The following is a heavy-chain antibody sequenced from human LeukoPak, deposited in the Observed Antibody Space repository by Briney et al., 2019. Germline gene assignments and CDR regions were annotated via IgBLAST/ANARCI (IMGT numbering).Heavy chain of an antibody. V-gene: IGHV3-30-3*01. J-gene: IGHJ4*02. CDR2: ISHDGGNK. Sequence: GGSLRLSCAASGFTFSSYTMHWVRQAPDKGLEWVAVISHDGGNKYYADSVKGRFTISRDNSKNTLYLQMNGLRAEETAMYYCATPYTSGWSLYIDNWGQGTLVTVSS. CDR1: GFTFSSYT. D-gene: IGHD6-19*01. CDR3: ATPYTSGWSLYIDN.